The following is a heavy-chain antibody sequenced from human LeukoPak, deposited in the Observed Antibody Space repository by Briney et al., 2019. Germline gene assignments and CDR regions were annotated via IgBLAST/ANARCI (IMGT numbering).Heavy chain of an antibody. CDR1: GGTFSSYA. V-gene: IGHV1-18*01. Sequence: ASVKVSCKASGGTFSSYAISWVRQAPGQGLEWMGWISAYNGNTHYAQKVQDRVTMTTDTSTSIAYMELRSLRSEDTAVYYCTTTHITMIVVGYFDYWGQGTLVTVSS. J-gene: IGHJ4*02. D-gene: IGHD3-22*01. CDR3: TTTHITMIVVGYFDY. CDR2: ISAYNGNT.